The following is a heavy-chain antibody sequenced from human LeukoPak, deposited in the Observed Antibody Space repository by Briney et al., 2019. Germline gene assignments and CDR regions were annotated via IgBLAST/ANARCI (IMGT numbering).Heavy chain of an antibody. V-gene: IGHV3-74*01. CDR3: AKDYTGMPLYYFDY. J-gene: IGHJ4*02. D-gene: IGHD2-2*02. Sequence: GSLRLSCAGSGFTFSNYWMHWVRQAPGKGLVWVSRIYTDGSSTDYADSVKGRFTISRDNSKNTLYLQMNSLRAEDTAVYYCAKDYTGMPLYYFDYWGQGALVTVSS. CDR2: IYTDGSST. CDR1: GFTFSNYW.